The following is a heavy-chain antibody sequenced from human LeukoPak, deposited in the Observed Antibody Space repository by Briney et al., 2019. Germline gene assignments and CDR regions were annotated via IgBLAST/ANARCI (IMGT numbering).Heavy chain of an antibody. CDR3: ARVKDRGAAMAHFDY. CDR2: INPNSGGT. D-gene: IGHD5-18*01. CDR1: GYTFTGYY. J-gene: IGHJ4*02. V-gene: IGHV1-2*02. Sequence: ASVKVSCKASGYTFTGYYMHWVRQAPGLGLEWMGWINPNSGGTNYAQKFQGRVTMTRDTSISTAYMELSRLRSDDTAVYYCARVKDRGAAMAHFDYWGQGTLVTVSS.